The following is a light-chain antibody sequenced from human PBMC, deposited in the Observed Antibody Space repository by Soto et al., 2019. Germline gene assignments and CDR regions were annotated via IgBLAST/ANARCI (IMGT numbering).Light chain of an antibody. CDR3: QWENNWTPGKYT. CDR1: QSVSSN. V-gene: IGKV3-15*01. J-gene: IGKJ2*01. CDR2: VAS. Sequence: EIMMTQSPATLSVSPGERVTLSCRASQSVSSNLAWYQQKPGQAPRLLIYVASTRPTGIPARFSGSGSGTEITFTISSLQSEDFAVYNCQWENNWTPGKYTFGQGTKLEIK.